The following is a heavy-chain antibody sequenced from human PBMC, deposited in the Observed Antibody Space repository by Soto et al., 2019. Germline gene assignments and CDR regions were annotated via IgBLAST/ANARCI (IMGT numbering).Heavy chain of an antibody. Sequence: PGGSLRLSCQASGFNFDNYGMRWVRQAPGKGLEWVAVITYDGSFQYYADSVKGRFTISRDNSKNTLPLHLNTLKPEDTAVYHCAKDRVGGTFYTPLAFWGQGTLVTVSS. CDR2: ITYDGSFQ. V-gene: IGHV3-30*18. CDR3: AKDRVGGTFYTPLAF. J-gene: IGHJ4*02. CDR1: GFNFDNYG. D-gene: IGHD1-7*01.